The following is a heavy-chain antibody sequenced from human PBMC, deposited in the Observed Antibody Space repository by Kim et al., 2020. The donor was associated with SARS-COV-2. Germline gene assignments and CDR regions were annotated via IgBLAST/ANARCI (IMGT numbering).Heavy chain of an antibody. Sequence: GGSLRLSYAASGFTFSSYVMSWVRQAPGKGLEWVSAISGSGGSTYYADSVKGRFTISRDNSKNTLYLQMNSLRAEDTAVYYCAKVRARLLGYYYYGMDVWGQGTTVTVSS. D-gene: IGHD2-8*02. CDR1: GFTFSSYV. CDR3: AKVRARLLGYYYYGMDV. CDR2: ISGSGGST. J-gene: IGHJ6*02. V-gene: IGHV3-23*01.